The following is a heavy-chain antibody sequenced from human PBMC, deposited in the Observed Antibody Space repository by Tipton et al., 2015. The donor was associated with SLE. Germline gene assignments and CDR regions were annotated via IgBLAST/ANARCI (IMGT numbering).Heavy chain of an antibody. D-gene: IGHD1-26*01. CDR2: IYYSGST. J-gene: IGHJ4*02. Sequence: LRLSCTVSGGSISSSSYYWGWIRQPPGKGLEWIGSIYYSGSTYYNPSLKSRVTISVDTSKNQFSLKLSSVTAADTAVHYCAKGEQFDYWGQGTLVTVSS. CDR1: GGSISSSSYY. V-gene: IGHV4-39*07. CDR3: AKGEQFDY.